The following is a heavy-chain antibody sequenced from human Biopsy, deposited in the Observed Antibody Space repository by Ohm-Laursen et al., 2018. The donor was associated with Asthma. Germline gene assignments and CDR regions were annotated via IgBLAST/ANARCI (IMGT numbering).Heavy chain of an antibody. V-gene: IGHV3-30*06. CDR2: ISKDASTH. CDR3: VRDGTDDAFDI. CDR1: GFSFSNFA. D-gene: IGHD1-1*01. J-gene: IGHJ3*02. Sequence: SLRLSCAASGFSFSNFAIHWVRQAPGKGLEWVGVISKDASTHDYADSAKGRFTMARDNSKNTLDLQMNSLREEDTAVYYCVRDGTDDAFDIWGQGTVVSVSS.